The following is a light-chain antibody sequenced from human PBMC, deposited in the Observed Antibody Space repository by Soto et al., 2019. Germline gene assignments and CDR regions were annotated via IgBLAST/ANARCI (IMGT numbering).Light chain of an antibody. Sequence: DIQMTQSPSSLSASVGDRVTITCRASQSISTYLNWYQQKPGKAPNLLIYAAFSLQTGVPSRFSGSGSGTDFTLTISSLQLEDFATYFCQQSYSTPRFTFGPGTKVEIK. CDR1: QSISTY. CDR2: AAF. CDR3: QQSYSTPRFT. V-gene: IGKV1-39*01. J-gene: IGKJ3*01.